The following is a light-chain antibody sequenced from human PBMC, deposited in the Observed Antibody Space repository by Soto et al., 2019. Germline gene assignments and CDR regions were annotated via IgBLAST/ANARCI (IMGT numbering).Light chain of an antibody. Sequence: EVVLTQSPGTLSLSPGERATLSCRASQSVISTYLGWYKQKPGQAPRLLIYGTSSRATGIPDRFSGSGSGTDFTLTISRLEPEDFAVYYCQQYGTSPRTFGGGTKVEIK. CDR1: QSVISTY. V-gene: IGKV3-20*01. CDR3: QQYGTSPRT. CDR2: GTS. J-gene: IGKJ4*01.